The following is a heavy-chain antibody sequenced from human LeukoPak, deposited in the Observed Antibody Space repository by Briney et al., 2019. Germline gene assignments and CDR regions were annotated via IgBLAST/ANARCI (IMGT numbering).Heavy chain of an antibody. D-gene: IGHD3-22*01. CDR2: IKEDGSEK. J-gene: IGHJ4*02. CDR3: ARDSYYYDSSGSKFEY. V-gene: IGHV3-7*01. CDR1: GFTFSNYW. Sequence: GGSLRLSCAASGFTFSNYWMSWVRQAPGKGLEWVANIKEDGSEKYYVDSVKGRFTISRDNAKNSLYLQMNSLRAEDTAVYYCARDSYYYDSSGSKFEYWGQGTLVTVSS.